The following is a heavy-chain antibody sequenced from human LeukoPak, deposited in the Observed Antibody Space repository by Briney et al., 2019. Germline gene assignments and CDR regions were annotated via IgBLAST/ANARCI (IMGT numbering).Heavy chain of an antibody. CDR2: ISGYNANI. CDR3: VRDDKDILSGYHSRGDYYYGMDV. Sequence: GASVKVSCKASGYTFTSYGISWVRQAPGQGFEWMGWISGYNANINYAQKIQGRVTMTTDTSTSTAYMELRSLRYDDTAVYYCVRDDKDILSGYHSRGDYYYGMDVWGQGTTVTVSS. J-gene: IGHJ6*02. CDR1: GYTFTSYG. D-gene: IGHD3-9*01. V-gene: IGHV1-18*01.